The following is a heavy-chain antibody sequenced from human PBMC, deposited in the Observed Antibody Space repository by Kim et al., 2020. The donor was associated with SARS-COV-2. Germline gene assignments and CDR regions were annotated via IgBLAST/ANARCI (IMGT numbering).Heavy chain of an antibody. J-gene: IGHJ3*02. Sequence: SVKVSCKASGGTFSSYAISWVRQAPGQGLEWMGGIIPIFGTANYAQKFQGRVTITADESTSTAYMELSSLRSEDTAVYYCARGGGATIYDAFDIWGQGTMVTVSS. CDR2: IIPIFGTA. CDR3: ARGGGATIYDAFDI. V-gene: IGHV1-69*13. D-gene: IGHD5-12*01. CDR1: GGTFSSYA.